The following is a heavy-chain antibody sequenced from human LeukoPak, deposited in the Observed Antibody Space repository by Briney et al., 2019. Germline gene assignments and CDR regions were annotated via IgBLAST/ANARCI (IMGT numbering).Heavy chain of an antibody. J-gene: IGHJ4*02. Sequence: SGTLSLTCAVSGGSISTDNWWTWVRQPPGKGLERIGEVYHRGSTNYTPSLKSRVTISVDKSKNQFSLKLTSVTAADTALYYCATRNYYDSTGYYNYWGQGTLVTVSS. CDR1: GGSISTDNW. CDR3: ATRNYYDSTGYYNY. D-gene: IGHD3-22*01. CDR2: VYHRGST. V-gene: IGHV4-4*02.